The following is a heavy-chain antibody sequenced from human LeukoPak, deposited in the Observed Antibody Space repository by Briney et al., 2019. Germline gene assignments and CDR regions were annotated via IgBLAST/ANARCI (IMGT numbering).Heavy chain of an antibody. J-gene: IGHJ3*02. CDR3: ARRRLLWFGESNDAFDI. CDR2: IYYSGST. V-gene: IGHV4-59*08. D-gene: IGHD3-10*01. Sequence: SETLSLTCTVSGGSISSYYWSWIRQPPGKGLEWIGYIYYSGSTNYNPSLKSRVTISVDTSKNQFSLKLSSVTAADTAVYYCARRRLLWFGESNDAFDIWGQGTMVTVSS. CDR1: GGSISSYY.